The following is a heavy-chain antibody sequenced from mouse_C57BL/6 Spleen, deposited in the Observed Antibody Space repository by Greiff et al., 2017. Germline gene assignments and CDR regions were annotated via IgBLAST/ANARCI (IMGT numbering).Heavy chain of an antibody. Sequence: QVQLQQSGAELVKPGASVKLSCKASGYTFTSYWMQWVKQRPGQGLEWIGEIDPSDSCTNYNQKFKGKATLTVDTSSSTAYMQLSSLTSEDSAVYYCAREDLKIYSNYPGYWGQGTLVTVSA. CDR2: IDPSDSCT. J-gene: IGHJ3*02. CDR1: GYTFTSYW. V-gene: IGHV1-50*01. D-gene: IGHD2-5*01. CDR3: AREDLKIYSNYPGY.